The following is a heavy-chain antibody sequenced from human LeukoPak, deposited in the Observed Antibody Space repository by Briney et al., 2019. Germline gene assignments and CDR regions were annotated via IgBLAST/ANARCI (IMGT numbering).Heavy chain of an antibody. Sequence: QPGGSLRLSCAASGFTFSSYEMNWVRQAPGKGLEWVSYISSSGSTIYYADSVKGRFTISRDNAKNSLYLQMKSLRAEDTALYYCARLGDGYTMFDYWGQGTLVTVSS. V-gene: IGHV3-48*03. J-gene: IGHJ4*02. CDR2: ISSSGSTI. CDR3: ARLGDGYTMFDY. CDR1: GFTFSSYE. D-gene: IGHD5-24*01.